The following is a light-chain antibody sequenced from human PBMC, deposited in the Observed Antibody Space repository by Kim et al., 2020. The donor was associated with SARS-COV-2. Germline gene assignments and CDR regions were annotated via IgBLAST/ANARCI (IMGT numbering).Light chain of an antibody. CDR2: CSS. CDR1: TSVSSCY. V-gene: IGKV3-20*01. Sequence: SPGERATRTCRASTSVSSCYLAWYQERPGQAPRLLIYCSSSRAAGIPDRFSGSGSGTDFALTISRLGPEDFAVYYCQQYGGSHLAFGGGTKVDIK. J-gene: IGKJ4*01. CDR3: QQYGGSHLA.